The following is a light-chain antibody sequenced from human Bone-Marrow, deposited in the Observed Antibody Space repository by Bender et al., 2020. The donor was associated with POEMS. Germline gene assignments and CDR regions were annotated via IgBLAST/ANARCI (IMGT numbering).Light chain of an antibody. CDR3: QSYDNSLGGWV. Sequence: QSALTQPASVSGSPGQSITISCTGTSSDLGSHNLVSWYQQQPDKAPKLMIYEGSKRPSGVPDRFSGSKSGTSASLAITGLQAEDEGDYYCQSYDNSLGGWVFGGGTKLTVL. CDR2: EGS. V-gene: IGLV2-14*02. CDR1: SSDLGSHNL. J-gene: IGLJ3*02.